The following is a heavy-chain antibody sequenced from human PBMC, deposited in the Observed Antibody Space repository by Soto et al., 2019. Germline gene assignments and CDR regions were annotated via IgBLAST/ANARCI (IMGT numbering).Heavy chain of an antibody. CDR1: GFTFSDHY. D-gene: IGHD1-26*01. Sequence: GGSLRLSCAASGFTFSDHYMDWVRQAPGKGLEWVGRTGNKANSYTTQYAASVKGRFTISRDDSKNSLYLQMNSLKIEDTAVYYCASAWSASYNGIGYWGQGTLVWVSS. J-gene: IGHJ4*02. V-gene: IGHV3-72*01. CDR2: TGNKANSYTT. CDR3: ASAWSASYNGIGY.